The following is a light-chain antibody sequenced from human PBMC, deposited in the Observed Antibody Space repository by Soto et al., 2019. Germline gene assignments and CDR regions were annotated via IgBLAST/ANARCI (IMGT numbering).Light chain of an antibody. CDR2: DAS. V-gene: IGKV1-33*01. J-gene: IGKJ5*01. Sequence: IQMTQSPSSLFASVGDRVTITCQATQGINIYLNWYQQKPGKAPNLLIYDASNLEIGVPSRFSGSGSGTHFTFTISSLQTEDIGTYYCQQYDILPITFGRGTRL. CDR3: QQYDILPIT. CDR1: QGINIY.